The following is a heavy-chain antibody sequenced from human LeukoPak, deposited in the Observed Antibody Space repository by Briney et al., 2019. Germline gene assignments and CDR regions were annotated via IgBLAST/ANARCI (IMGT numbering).Heavy chain of an antibody. D-gene: IGHD3-22*01. CDR2: IIPIFGTA. CDR3: ARRPYYYDSSGAGPPDY. CDR1: GGTFSSYA. J-gene: IGHJ4*02. Sequence: SVKVSCKASGGTFSSYAISWVRQAPGQGLEWMGGIIPIFGTANYAQKFQGRVTITADESTSTAYMELSSLRSEDTAVYYCARRPYYYDSSGAGPPDYWGQGTLVTVSS. V-gene: IGHV1-69*13.